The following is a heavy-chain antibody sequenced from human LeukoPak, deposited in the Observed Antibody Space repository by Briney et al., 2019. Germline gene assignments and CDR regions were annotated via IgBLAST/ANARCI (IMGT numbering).Heavy chain of an antibody. CDR1: GNTFINNF. CDR3: ATDLPTGFGSTAY. D-gene: IGHD3-10*01. V-gene: IGHV1-46*01. J-gene: IGHJ4*02. CDR2: INPSGSAT. Sequence: GASVKVSCKASGNTFINNFMHWVRQAPGQGLEWMGLINPSGSATTYPQKLLGRVTTTRDTSTNTVYMELSSLRSEDTAVYYCATDLPTGFGSTAYWGQGTLVTVSS.